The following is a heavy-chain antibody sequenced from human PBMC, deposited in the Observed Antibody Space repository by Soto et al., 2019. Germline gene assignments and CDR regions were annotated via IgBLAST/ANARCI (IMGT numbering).Heavy chain of an antibody. CDR1: GFTFSSYG. Sequence: GGSLRLSCAASGFTFSSYGMHWVRQAPGKGLEWVAVISYDGSNKYYADSVKGRFTISRDNSKNTLYLQMNSLRAEDTAVYYCAKDRAAAQIEVLDYWGQGTLVTVSS. V-gene: IGHV3-30*18. D-gene: IGHD6-13*01. J-gene: IGHJ4*02. CDR2: ISYDGSNK. CDR3: AKDRAAAQIEVLDY.